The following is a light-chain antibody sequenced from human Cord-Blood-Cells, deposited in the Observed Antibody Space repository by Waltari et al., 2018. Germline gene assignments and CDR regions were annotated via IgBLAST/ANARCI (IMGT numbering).Light chain of an antibody. Sequence: QSALTQPASVSGSPGQSITISCTGTSSDAGGYNYVSWYQQHPGKAPKLMIYDVSKRPSGVSTRFSGSKSGNTASLTISGLQAEDEADYYCSSYTSSSTYVFGTGTKVTVL. V-gene: IGLV2-14*01. CDR2: DVS. CDR1: SSDAGGYNY. J-gene: IGLJ1*01. CDR3: SSYTSSSTYV.